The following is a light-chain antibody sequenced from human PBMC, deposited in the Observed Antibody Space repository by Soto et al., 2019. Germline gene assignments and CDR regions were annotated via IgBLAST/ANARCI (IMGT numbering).Light chain of an antibody. CDR1: QSVSFNY. V-gene: IGKV3-20*01. J-gene: IGKJ4*01. CDR3: QQHGSSPLT. Sequence: EVVLTQSPGTLSLSPGQRATLSCRASQSVSFNYLAWYQQKPGQAPRLLIYAASRRATGIPDRFSGSASGPDFTLTINRVEPEDSAVYYCQQHGSSPLTFGGGARVEI. CDR2: AAS.